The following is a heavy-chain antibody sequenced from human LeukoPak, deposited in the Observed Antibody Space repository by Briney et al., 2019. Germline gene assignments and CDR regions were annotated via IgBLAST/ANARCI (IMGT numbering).Heavy chain of an antibody. CDR2: ISAYNGNT. CDR1: GYTFTSYG. CDR3: ASTRIAAAVTYYYYGMDV. Sequence: ASVKVSCKASGYTFTSYGISWVRRAPGQGLEWMGWISAYNGNTNYAQKLQGRVTMTTDTSTSTAYMELRSLRSDDTAVYYCASTRIAAAVTYYYYGMDVWGQGTTVTVSS. V-gene: IGHV1-18*01. J-gene: IGHJ6*02. D-gene: IGHD6-13*01.